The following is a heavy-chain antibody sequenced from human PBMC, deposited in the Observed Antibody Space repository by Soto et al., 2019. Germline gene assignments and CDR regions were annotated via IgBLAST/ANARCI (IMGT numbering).Heavy chain of an antibody. D-gene: IGHD3-16*01. CDR1: GGSIRSGSHY. Sequence: PSETLSLTCTASGGSIRSGSHYWSWIRQHPGKGLEWIGYIYYSGSTYYNPSLKSRITISISTSKNQFSLKLTSVTAADTAVYYCAREGGDGIDYWGQGTLVTVSS. CDR3: AREGGDGIDY. CDR2: IYYSGST. J-gene: IGHJ4*02. V-gene: IGHV4-31*03.